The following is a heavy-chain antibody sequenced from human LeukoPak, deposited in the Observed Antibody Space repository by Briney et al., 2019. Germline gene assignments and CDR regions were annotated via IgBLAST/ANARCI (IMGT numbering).Heavy chain of an antibody. J-gene: IGHJ1*01. CDR3: ARGGGTWAAEYFQH. CDR1: GFTFSSYS. D-gene: IGHD4-23*01. Sequence: GGSLRLSCAASGFTFSSYSMNWVRQAPGKGLEWVSYISSSSSAIYYADSVKGRFTISRDNAKNSLYLQMNSLRAEDTAVYYCARGGGTWAAEYFQHWGQGTLVTVSS. V-gene: IGHV3-48*01. CDR2: ISSSSSAI.